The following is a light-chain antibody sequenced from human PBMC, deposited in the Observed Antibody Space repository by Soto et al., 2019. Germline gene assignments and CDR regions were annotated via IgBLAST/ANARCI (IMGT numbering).Light chain of an antibody. Sequence: SGLTQPASVSGSPGQSITSSGTGTSSDIGGYDYVSWYGQHPGQAPKLMIYEVTNRPSGISSRFSGSKSGNTASLTISGLQAEDEADYYCCSYSGDSSSYVFGSGTKVTVL. V-gene: IGLV2-14*01. CDR3: CSYSGDSSSYV. J-gene: IGLJ1*01. CDR1: SSDIGGYDY. CDR2: EVT.